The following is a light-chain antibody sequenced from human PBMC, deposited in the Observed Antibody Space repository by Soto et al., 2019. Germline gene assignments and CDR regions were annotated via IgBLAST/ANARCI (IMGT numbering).Light chain of an antibody. CDR3: QSYDSSLSAWV. CDR2: GNN. CDR1: SSNIGAGYD. Sequence: QSVLTQPPSVSGAPGQRVTISCTGSSSNIGAGYDVHWYQQVPGTAPKLLISGNNNRPSGVPDRFSGSKSGTSASLAITGLQAEDEADYYCQSYDSSLSAWVFGGGTKLTVL. V-gene: IGLV1-40*01. J-gene: IGLJ3*02.